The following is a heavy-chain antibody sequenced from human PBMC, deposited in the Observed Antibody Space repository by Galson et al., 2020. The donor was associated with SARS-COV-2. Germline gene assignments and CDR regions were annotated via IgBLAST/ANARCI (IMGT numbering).Heavy chain of an antibody. J-gene: IGHJ4*02. CDR3: ARGFGEVRGVPPTFDY. D-gene: IGHD3-10*01. V-gene: IGHV4-59*08. CDR2: IYYSGST. Sequence: SETLSLTCTVSGGSISSYYWSWIRQPPGKGLEWIGYIYYSGSTNYNPSLKSRVTISVDTSKNQFSLKLSSVTAADTAVYYCARGFGEVRGVPPTFDYWGQGTLVTVSS. CDR1: GGSISSYY.